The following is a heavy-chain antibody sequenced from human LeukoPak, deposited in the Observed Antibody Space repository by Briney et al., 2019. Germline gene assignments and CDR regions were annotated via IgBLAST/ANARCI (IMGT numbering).Heavy chain of an antibody. D-gene: IGHD2-2*02. J-gene: IGHJ6*02. CDR3: ARGDRKYQLLYLSYYGMDV. CDR2: MNPNSGNT. Sequence: ASVKVSCKASGYTFTSYDINWVRQATGQGLEWMGWMNPNSGNTGYAQKSQGRVTITADKSTSTAYMELSSLRSEDTAVYYCARGDRKYQLLYLSYYGMDVWGQGTTVTVSS. CDR1: GYTFTSYD. V-gene: IGHV1-8*01.